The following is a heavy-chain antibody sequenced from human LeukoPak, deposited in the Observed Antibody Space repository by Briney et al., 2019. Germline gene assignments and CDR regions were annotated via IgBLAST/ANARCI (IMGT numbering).Heavy chain of an antibody. CDR1: GGSLGVYY. CDR3: ARGVVVAATDSYYFDY. D-gene: IGHD2-15*01. V-gene: IGHV4-59*01. J-gene: IGHJ4*02. CDR2: IYYSGST. Sequence: SETLSLTCTVSGGSLGVYYWSWIRQPPGKGLEWIGYIYYSGSTDYNPSLKSRVTMSIDTSKNQFSLKLNSVTAADTAVYYCARGVVVAATDSYYFDYWGQGTLVTVSS.